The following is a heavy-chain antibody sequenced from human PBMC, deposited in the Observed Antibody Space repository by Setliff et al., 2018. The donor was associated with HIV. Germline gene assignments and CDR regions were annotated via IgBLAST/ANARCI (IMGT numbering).Heavy chain of an antibody. J-gene: IGHJ3*01. CDR1: GDSIVSHY. D-gene: IGHD1-26*01. Sequence: NPSETLSLTCTVSGDSIVSHYWTWIRQPPGKGLEWIGSVYYSGSTNYNPSLKSRVTISLDTSNNQVSLNLTSVTAADTAVYYCARSIKATMRAGAFDVWGQGTMVTVSS. CDR2: VYYSGST. V-gene: IGHV4-59*11. CDR3: ARSIKATMRAGAFDV.